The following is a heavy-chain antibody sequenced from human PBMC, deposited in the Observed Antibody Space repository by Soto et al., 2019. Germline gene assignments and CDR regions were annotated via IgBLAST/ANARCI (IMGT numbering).Heavy chain of an antibody. CDR3: SFQAEDGMRDIGAVSAFLLNRSSDL. V-gene: IGHV3-23*01. CDR2: ISGSGTST. Sequence: GKGLDWVPVISGSGTSTYYADSVKGRFTISRDNSKNTLYLQMNSLRADDTAVYYCSFQAEDGMRDIGAVSAFLLNRSSDL. J-gene: IGHJ2*01. D-gene: IGHD2-21*01.